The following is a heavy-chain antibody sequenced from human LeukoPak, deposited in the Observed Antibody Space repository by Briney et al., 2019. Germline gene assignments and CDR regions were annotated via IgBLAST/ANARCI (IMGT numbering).Heavy chain of an antibody. Sequence: PSQTLSLTCTVSGGSISSGSYYWSWIRQPAGTGLEWIGRIYTSGSTNYNPSLKSRVTMSVDTSKNQFSLKLSSVTAADTAVYYCAREPIVGATGARYYYYYMDVWGKGTTVTISS. D-gene: IGHD1-26*01. CDR3: AREPIVGATGARYYYYYMDV. V-gene: IGHV4-61*02. J-gene: IGHJ6*03. CDR2: IYTSGST. CDR1: GGSISSGSYY.